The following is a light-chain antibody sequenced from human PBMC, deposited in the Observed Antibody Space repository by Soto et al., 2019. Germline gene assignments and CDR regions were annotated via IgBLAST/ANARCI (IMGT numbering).Light chain of an antibody. V-gene: IGKV3-15*01. CDR3: QQYNNWPIT. CDR1: QHILSN. CDR2: GAS. Sequence: EIVMTQSPATLSVSPGERATLSCRSSQHILSNLAWYQQKPGQAPRLLIYGASTRATGIPARFSGSGSGTEFTLTISSLQSEDFEIYYCQQYNNWPITFGQGTRLEIK. J-gene: IGKJ5*01.